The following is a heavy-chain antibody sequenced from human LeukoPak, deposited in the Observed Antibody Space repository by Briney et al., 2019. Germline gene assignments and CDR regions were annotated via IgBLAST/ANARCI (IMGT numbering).Heavy chain of an antibody. CDR3: ARSFSEKFYFES. V-gene: IGHV4-61*02. CDR2: IYASGKT. Sequence: PSQTLSLTCTVSGDSISRGRYYWSWVRQPAGKELEWIGRIYASGKTDYNPYTPSLKSRVAMSLDTSKNQVSLYLTSVTAADTAMYFCARSFSEKFYFESWGQGTLVTVSS. CDR1: GDSISRGRYY. D-gene: IGHD1-26*01. J-gene: IGHJ4*02.